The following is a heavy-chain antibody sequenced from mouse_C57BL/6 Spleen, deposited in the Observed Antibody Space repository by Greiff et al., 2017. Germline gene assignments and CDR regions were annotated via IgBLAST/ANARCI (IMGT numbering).Heavy chain of an antibody. CDR2: IDPDDGET. Sequence: VQLQQPGAELVKPGASVKLSCTASGFNINDYYMHWVKQRTEQGLEWIGRIDPDDGETKYAPKFQGKATITADTSSNTAYLQLSSLTSEDTTVYYGASDYYDCIPNWYLDVWGTGTTVTVSS. J-gene: IGHJ1*03. CDR1: GFNINDYY. CDR3: ASDYYDCIPNWYLDV. V-gene: IGHV14-2*01. D-gene: IGHD1-1*01.